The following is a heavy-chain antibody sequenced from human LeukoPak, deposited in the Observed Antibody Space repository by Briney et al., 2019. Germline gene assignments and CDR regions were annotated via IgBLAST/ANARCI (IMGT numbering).Heavy chain of an antibody. Sequence: ASVKVSCKASRYTFTSYDINWVREAAGQRHEWMGWMNPNTGRTGFAQKFQGRLTMTRDASISTAYMELSSLRSEDTAAYYCARLSQTPDYYSNGGYYYLGYWGQGTPVTVSS. V-gene: IGHV1-8*01. CDR1: RYTFTSYD. J-gene: IGHJ4*02. CDR3: ARLSQTPDYYSNGGYYYLGY. D-gene: IGHD3-22*01. CDR2: MNPNTGRT.